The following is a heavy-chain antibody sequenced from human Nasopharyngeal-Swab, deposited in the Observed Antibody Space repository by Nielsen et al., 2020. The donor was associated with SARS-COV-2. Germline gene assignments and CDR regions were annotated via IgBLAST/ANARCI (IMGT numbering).Heavy chain of an antibody. Sequence: GGSLRLSCAASGFTFSNAWMNWVRQAPGRGLEWVGRIKSRSDGGTTYYAAPVKGRFTISRDDSENTVYLQMNSLQTDDTAVYYCSTGGYTSGLDYWGQGTLVTVSS. CDR2: IKSRSDGGTT. CDR3: STGGYTSGLDY. CDR1: GFTFSNAW. J-gene: IGHJ4*02. D-gene: IGHD5-18*01. V-gene: IGHV3-15*01.